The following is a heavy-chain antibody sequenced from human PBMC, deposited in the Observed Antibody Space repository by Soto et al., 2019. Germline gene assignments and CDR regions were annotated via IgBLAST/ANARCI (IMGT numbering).Heavy chain of an antibody. J-gene: IGHJ4*02. CDR1: GGSISSGDYY. CDR3: ASYRPEDSSGIGTYFDY. D-gene: IGHD3-22*01. Sequence: QVQLQESGPGLVKPSQTLSLTCTVSGGSISSGDYYWSWIRQPPGNGLEWIGYIYYSGSTYYNPSLKSRVTIAVDTSKNQFSLKLSSVTAADTAVYYCASYRPEDSSGIGTYFDYWGQGTLVTVSS. CDR2: IYYSGST. V-gene: IGHV4-30-4*01.